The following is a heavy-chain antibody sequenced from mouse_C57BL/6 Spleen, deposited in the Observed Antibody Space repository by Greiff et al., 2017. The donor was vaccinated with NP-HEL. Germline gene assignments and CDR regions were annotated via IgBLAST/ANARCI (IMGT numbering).Heavy chain of an antibody. CDR1: GYTFTSYW. CDR2: IYPGSGST. Sequence: QVQLQQPGAELVKPGASVKMSCKASGYTFTSYWITWVKQRPGQGLEWIGDIYPGSGSTNYNEKFKSKATLTVDTSSSTAYMQLSSLTSEDAAVYYCAREGGKGGYFDVWGTGTTVTVSS. J-gene: IGHJ1*03. D-gene: IGHD1-3*01. V-gene: IGHV1-55*01. CDR3: AREGGKGGYFDV.